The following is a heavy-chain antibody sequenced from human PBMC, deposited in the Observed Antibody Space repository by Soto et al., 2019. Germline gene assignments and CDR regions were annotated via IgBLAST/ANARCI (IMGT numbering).Heavy chain of an antibody. CDR2: ISGNSNYI. CDR1: GFTFNSYT. CDR3: ARRIGPMVRGVVDY. V-gene: IGHV3-21*01. Sequence: EVQLVESGGGLVKPGASLRLSCAASGFTFNSYTMNWVRQAPGKGLEWVSSISGNSNYIHYADSVKGRFTISRDNAKNSLYLQMNSLRAEDTAVYFCARRIGPMVRGVVDYWGQGTLVTVSS. J-gene: IGHJ4*02. D-gene: IGHD3-10*01.